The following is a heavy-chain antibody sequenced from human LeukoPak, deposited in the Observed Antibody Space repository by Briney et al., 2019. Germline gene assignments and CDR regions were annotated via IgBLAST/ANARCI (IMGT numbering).Heavy chain of an antibody. Sequence: SETLSLTCAMSGGSFSGHYWNWIRQPPGKGLEWIGEINHGGSTNYNPSLKSRVTISVDTSQNQFSLRLSSVTAADTAVYYCARGRYVTTRGGAAAGFLDYWGQGTLVTVST. V-gene: IGHV4-34*01. CDR1: GGSFSGHY. D-gene: IGHD6-13*01. CDR2: INHGGST. J-gene: IGHJ4*02. CDR3: ARGRYVTTRGGAAAGFLDY.